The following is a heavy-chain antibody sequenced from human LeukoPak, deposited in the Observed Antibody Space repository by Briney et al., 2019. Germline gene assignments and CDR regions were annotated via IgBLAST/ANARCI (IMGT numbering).Heavy chain of an antibody. CDR1: GFTFSSYA. CDR3: ARDPGVLYYFDY. D-gene: IGHD3-10*01. CDR2: ISYDGSNK. V-gene: IGHV3-30-3*01. Sequence: GGSLRLSCAASGFTFSSYAMHWVRQAPGEGLEWVAVISYDGSNKYYADSVKGRFTISRDNSKNTLYLQMNSLRAEDTAVYYCARDPGVLYYFDYWGQGTLVTVSS. J-gene: IGHJ4*02.